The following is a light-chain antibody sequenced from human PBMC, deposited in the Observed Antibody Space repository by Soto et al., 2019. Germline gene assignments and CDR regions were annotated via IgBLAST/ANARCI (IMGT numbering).Light chain of an antibody. Sequence: EIVLTQSPGTLSLSPGERATVSCRASQSVRNNYLTWYQQKPGQAPRLLIYDASSRATGIPDRFSGSGSGTDFTLAISRLEPEDFAVYYCQQYGISPLTFGGGTKVEIK. CDR2: DAS. CDR1: QSVRNNY. CDR3: QQYGISPLT. J-gene: IGKJ4*01. V-gene: IGKV3-20*01.